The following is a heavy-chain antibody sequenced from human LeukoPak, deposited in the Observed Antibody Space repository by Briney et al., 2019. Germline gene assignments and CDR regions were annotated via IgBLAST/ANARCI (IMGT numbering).Heavy chain of an antibody. CDR1: GGSISSYY. J-gene: IGHJ5*02. Sequence: PTETLSLTCTVSGGSISSYYWSWIRQPPGKGLEWIGYIYYSGSTNYNPSLKSRVTISVDTSKNQFSLKLSSVTAADTAVYYCAGAVAGTNRFDPWGQGTLVTV. CDR3: AGAVAGTNRFDP. D-gene: IGHD6-19*01. CDR2: IYYSGST. V-gene: IGHV4-59*01.